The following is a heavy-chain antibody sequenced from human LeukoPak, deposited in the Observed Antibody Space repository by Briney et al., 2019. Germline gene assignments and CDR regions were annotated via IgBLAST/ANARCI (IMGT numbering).Heavy chain of an antibody. CDR3: TTEGVDTAMVTFNY. CDR2: IKSKTDGGTT. CDR1: GFTFSNAW. V-gene: IGHV3-15*01. D-gene: IGHD5-18*01. J-gene: IGHJ4*02. Sequence: PGGSLRLSCAASGFTFSNAWMSSVRQTPGAGLEWVGRIKSKTDGGTTDYTAPVKGRFTISRDDSKNTLYLQMNSLKTENTAVYYCTTEGVDTAMVTFNYWGQGTLVTVSS.